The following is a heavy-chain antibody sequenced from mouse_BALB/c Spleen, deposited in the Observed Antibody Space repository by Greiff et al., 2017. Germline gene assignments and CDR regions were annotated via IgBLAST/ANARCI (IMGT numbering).Heavy chain of an antibody. Sequence: LKQPGSELVRPGASVKLSCKASGYTFTSYWMHWVKQRPGQGLEWIGNIYPGSGSTNYDEKFKSKATLTVDTSSSTAYMQLSSLTSEDSAVYYCTRSTGTGYWGQGTTLTVSS. J-gene: IGHJ2*01. V-gene: IGHV1S22*01. CDR1: GYTFTSYW. CDR3: TRSTGTGY. D-gene: IGHD4-1*01. CDR2: IYPGSGST.